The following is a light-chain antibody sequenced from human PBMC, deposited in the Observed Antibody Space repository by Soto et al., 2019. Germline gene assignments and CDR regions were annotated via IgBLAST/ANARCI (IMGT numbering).Light chain of an antibody. CDR3: QQFSFLPVC. CDR2: DAS. Sequence: AIQLTQSPSSLSASVGDRVTITCRASQGIGSNLAWYHQKPGKPPKLLIYDASSLESGVPSRFSGSGFGTDFTLTISSLQPGDFATYDCQQFSFLPVCFGGGTRVEI. CDR1: QGIGSN. J-gene: IGKJ4*01. V-gene: IGKV1-13*02.